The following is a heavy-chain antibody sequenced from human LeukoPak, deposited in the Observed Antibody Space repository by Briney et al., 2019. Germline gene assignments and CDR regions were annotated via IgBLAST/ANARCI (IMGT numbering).Heavy chain of an antibody. CDR2: IKKDGSEK. CDR1: GFTFSSYW. V-gene: IGHV3-7*01. J-gene: IGHJ4*02. Sequence: GGSLRLSCAASGFTFSSYWMSWVRQAPGKGLEWVANIKKDGSEKYYVDSVKGRFTISRDNAKTSLYLQMNSLRAEDTAVYYCASLCSGGSCHYQIFDYWGQGTLVTVSS. D-gene: IGHD2-15*01. CDR3: ASLCSGGSCHYQIFDY.